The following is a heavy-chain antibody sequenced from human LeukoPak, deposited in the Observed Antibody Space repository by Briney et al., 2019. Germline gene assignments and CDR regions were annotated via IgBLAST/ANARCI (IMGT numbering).Heavy chain of an antibody. D-gene: IGHD3-10*01. V-gene: IGHV3-21*01. Sequence: GGSLRLSCAVSGFSFDTYWMTWVRQAPGKGLEWVSSISSSSSYIYYADSVKGRFTISRDNAKNSLYLQMNSLRAEDTAVYYCAMVRGVFDYWGQGTLVTVSS. J-gene: IGHJ4*02. CDR1: GFSFDTYW. CDR2: ISSSSSYI. CDR3: AMVRGVFDY.